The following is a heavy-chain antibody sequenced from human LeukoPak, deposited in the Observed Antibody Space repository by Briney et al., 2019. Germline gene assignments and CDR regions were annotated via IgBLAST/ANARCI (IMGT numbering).Heavy chain of an antibody. D-gene: IGHD1-1*01. Sequence: SETLSLTCTVSGGSISSSRYYWGWIRQPPGKGLEWIGSMYYSGSTYYNPSLKSRVAISVDTSRNHFSLKLSSVTAADTAVYYCATVTDQLDYWGQGTLVTVSS. CDR1: GGSISSSRYY. V-gene: IGHV4-39*02. J-gene: IGHJ4*02. CDR2: MYYSGST. CDR3: ATVTDQLDY.